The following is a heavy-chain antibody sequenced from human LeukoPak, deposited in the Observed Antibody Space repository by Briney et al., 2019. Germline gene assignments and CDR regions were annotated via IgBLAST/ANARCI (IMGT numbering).Heavy chain of an antibody. CDR1: GYTFTSYA. CDR2: INTNTGNP. V-gene: IGHV7-4-1*02. D-gene: IGHD3-9*01. Sequence: GASVKVSCKASGYTFTSYAMNWVRQAPGQGLEWMGWINTNTGNPTYAQGFTGRFVFSLDTSVSTAYLQISSLKAEDTAVYYCARGFMYDILTGRSYWYFDLWGRGTLVTVSS. J-gene: IGHJ2*01. CDR3: ARGFMYDILTGRSYWYFDL.